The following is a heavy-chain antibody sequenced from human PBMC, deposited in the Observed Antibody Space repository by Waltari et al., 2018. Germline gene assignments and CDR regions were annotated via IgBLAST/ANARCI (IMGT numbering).Heavy chain of an antibody. J-gene: IGHJ5*02. V-gene: IGHV4-30-4*08. Sequence: QVQLQESGPGLVKPSQTLSLTCTVSGGSISSGDYYWSWIRQPPGKGLEWIGYIYYSGSTYYHPSLKSRVTISVDTSKNQFSLKLSSVTAADTAVYYCARGSRGGCSSTSCESWFDPWGQGTLVTVSS. D-gene: IGHD2-2*01. CDR3: ARGSRGGCSSTSCESWFDP. CDR1: GGSISSGDYY. CDR2: IYYSGST.